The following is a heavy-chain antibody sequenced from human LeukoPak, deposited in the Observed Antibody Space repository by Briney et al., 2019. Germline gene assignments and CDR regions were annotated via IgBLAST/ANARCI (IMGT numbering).Heavy chain of an antibody. CDR2: LYYTGST. CDR3: ASVYSLYDN. D-gene: IGHD6-13*01. CDR1: GGSISSRYY. J-gene: IGHJ4*02. Sequence: SETLSLTCSVSGGSISSRYYWGWIRQSPGKGLEWIGGLYYTGSTYYNPSLKSRITISVDTSKNQFSLKLTSVTAADTAVYYCASVYSLYDNWGQGILVIVSS. V-gene: IGHV4-39*01.